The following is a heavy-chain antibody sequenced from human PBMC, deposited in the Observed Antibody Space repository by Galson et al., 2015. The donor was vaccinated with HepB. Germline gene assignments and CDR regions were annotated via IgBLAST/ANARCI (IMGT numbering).Heavy chain of an antibody. J-gene: IGHJ6*02. CDR3: ARHIHTAAASISYGMDV. D-gene: IGHD6-13*01. V-gene: IGHV1-69*13. Sequence: SVKVSCKASGGTFSSYAISWVRQAPGQGLEWMGGIIPIFGTANYAQKFQGRVTITADESTSTAYMELSSLRSEDTAVYYCARHIHTAAASISYGMDVWGQGTTVTVSS. CDR1: GGTFSSYA. CDR2: IIPIFGTA.